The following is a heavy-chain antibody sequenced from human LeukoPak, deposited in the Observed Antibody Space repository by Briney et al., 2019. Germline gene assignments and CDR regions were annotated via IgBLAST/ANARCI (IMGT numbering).Heavy chain of an antibody. Sequence: SGPVLVKPTETPTLTCTVSGFSLSNARMGVSWIRQPPGKALEWLAHIFSNDEKSYSTSLKSRLTISKDTSKSQVVLTMTNMDPVDTATYYCARISGRYYGSGSPHDYWGQGTLVTVSS. CDR1: GFSLSNARMG. CDR3: ARISGRYYGSGSPHDY. J-gene: IGHJ4*02. CDR2: IFSNDEK. V-gene: IGHV2-26*01. D-gene: IGHD3-10*01.